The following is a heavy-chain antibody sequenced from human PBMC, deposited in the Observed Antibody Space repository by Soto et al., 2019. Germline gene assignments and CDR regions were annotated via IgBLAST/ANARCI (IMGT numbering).Heavy chain of an antibody. D-gene: IGHD4-4*01. CDR1: GYTFTSYA. CDR2: INAGNGNT. Sequence: WASVKVSCKASGYTFTSYAMHWVRQAPGQRLEWMGWINAGNGNTKYSQKFQGRVTITRDTSASTAYMELSSLRSEDTAVYYCARFHDYGNYVTWFDPWGQGTLVTVSS. V-gene: IGHV1-3*01. CDR3: ARFHDYGNYVTWFDP. J-gene: IGHJ5*02.